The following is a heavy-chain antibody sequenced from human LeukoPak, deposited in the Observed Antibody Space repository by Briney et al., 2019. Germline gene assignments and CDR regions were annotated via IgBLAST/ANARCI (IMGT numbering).Heavy chain of an antibody. Sequence: GRSLRLSCAASEFTFSIYGMDWVRQAPGEGLEWVAVISSYGSNEYYADSVKGRFTISRDNSKNTLYLQMNSLRAEDTAVYYCAKDPRQYCSSTTCYFNWFDPWGQGTLVTVSS. CDR3: AKDPRQYCSSTTCYFNWFDP. CDR1: EFTFSIYG. J-gene: IGHJ5*02. CDR2: ISSYGSNE. D-gene: IGHD2-2*01. V-gene: IGHV3-30*18.